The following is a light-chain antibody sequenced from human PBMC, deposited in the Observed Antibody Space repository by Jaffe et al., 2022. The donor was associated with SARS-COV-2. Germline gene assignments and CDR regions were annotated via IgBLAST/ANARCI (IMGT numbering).Light chain of an antibody. CDR1: QSVSSSY. CDR2: AAS. V-gene: IGKV3-20*01. Sequence: EVVLTQSPDTLSLSPGERATLSCRASQSVSSSYLAWYQQKPGQAPRLLIYAASNRATGIPDRFSGSGSGTDFTLTVSRLEPEDFAIYYCHHYGDSPPYTFGQGTKLEIK. J-gene: IGKJ2*01. CDR3: HHYGDSPPYT.